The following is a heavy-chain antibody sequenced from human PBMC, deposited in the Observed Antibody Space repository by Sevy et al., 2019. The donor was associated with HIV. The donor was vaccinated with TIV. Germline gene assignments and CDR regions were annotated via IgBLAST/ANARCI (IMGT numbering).Heavy chain of an antibody. CDR2: ISGHGGST. Sequence: GGSLRLSCVASGFIFNSYVMTWVRQAPGKGLEWVSSISGHGGSTYYADSVKGRFTISRDNSRNTLYLEMNSLRAEDTTVYYCEAIATAGRDYWGQGTLVTVPS. CDR1: GFIFNSYV. CDR3: EAIATAGRDY. J-gene: IGHJ4*02. D-gene: IGHD6-13*01. V-gene: IGHV3-23*01.